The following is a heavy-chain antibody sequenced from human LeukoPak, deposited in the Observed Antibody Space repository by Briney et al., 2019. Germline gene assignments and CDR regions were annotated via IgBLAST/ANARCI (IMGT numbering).Heavy chain of an antibody. CDR2: IGSSGSAM. V-gene: IGHV3-11*01. Sequence: GGSLRLSCAASGFTVSSNYMSWIRQTPGKGLEWVSYIGSSGSAMFYADSVKGRFTISRDNAKNSLYLRMNSLRAEDTAVYYCARVVYCSGGSCHIFAFDIWGRGTMVTVSS. D-gene: IGHD2-15*01. CDR1: GFTVSSNY. J-gene: IGHJ3*02. CDR3: ARVVYCSGGSCHIFAFDI.